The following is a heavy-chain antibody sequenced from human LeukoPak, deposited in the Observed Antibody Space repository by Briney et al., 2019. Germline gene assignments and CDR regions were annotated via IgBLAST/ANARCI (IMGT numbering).Heavy chain of an antibody. D-gene: IGHD6-13*01. CDR2: ISSSSSTI. CDR3: ARSYSSSWRIYYYYMDV. Sequence: GGSLRLSCSASGFTFSTYTMNWVRQAPGKGLEWVSYISSSSSTIYYADSVKGRFTISRDNAKNSLYLQMNSLRAEDTAVYYCARSYSSSWRIYYYYMDVWGKGTTVTISS. CDR1: GFTFSTYT. V-gene: IGHV3-48*01. J-gene: IGHJ6*03.